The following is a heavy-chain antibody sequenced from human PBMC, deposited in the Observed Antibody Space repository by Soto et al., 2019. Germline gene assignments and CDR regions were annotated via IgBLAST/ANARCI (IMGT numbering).Heavy chain of an antibody. CDR2: LSPNGGST. Sequence: GSLRLSCAASGFTFSSVGMNWVRQAPGKGLEWVSSLSPNGGSTYYAESVKGRFTISRDNAKNTLFLQIDSLRAEDTAVYFCAKSKDSTIFGVVIYYFDTWGQGALVTVSS. CDR1: GFTFSSVG. V-gene: IGHV3-23*01. D-gene: IGHD3-3*01. CDR3: AKSKDSTIFGVVIYYFDT. J-gene: IGHJ4*02.